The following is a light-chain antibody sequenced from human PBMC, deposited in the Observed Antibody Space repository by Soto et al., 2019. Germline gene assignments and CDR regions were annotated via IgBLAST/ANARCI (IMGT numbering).Light chain of an antibody. CDR3: CSYTTSNTRQIV. CDR2: DVS. V-gene: IGLV2-14*01. J-gene: IGLJ1*01. Sequence: QSALTQPASVSGSPGQSITISCTGTSSDVGGYSYVSWYQQHPGKAPKFMIYDVSNRPSGVSNRFSGSKSGNTASLTISGLQAEDEADYYCCSYTTSNTRQIVFGTGTKVTVL. CDR1: SSDVGGYSY.